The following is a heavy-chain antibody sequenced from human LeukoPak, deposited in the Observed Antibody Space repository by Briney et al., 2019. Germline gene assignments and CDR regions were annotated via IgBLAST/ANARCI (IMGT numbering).Heavy chain of an antibody. CDR2: IWYDGSNK. D-gene: IGHD3-3*01. V-gene: IGHV3-33*08. CDR3: ARDLISDFWSGYNY. J-gene: IGHJ4*02. Sequence: TGGSLRLSCVASGFAVGSNYMSWVRQAPGKGLEWVAVIWYDGSNKYYADSVKGRFTISRDNSKNTLYLQMNSLRAEDTAVYYCARDLISDFWSGYNYWGQGTLVTVSS. CDR1: GFAVGSNY.